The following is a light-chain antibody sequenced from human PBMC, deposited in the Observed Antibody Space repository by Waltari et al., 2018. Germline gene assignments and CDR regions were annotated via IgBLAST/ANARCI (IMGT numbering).Light chain of an antibody. CDR2: AAS. J-gene: IGKJ1*01. V-gene: IGKV1-9*01. CDR1: QGVNVY. Sequence: IQLTQSPSSLSASVGDRVTITCRDSQGVNVYLAWYQQKPGKAPKLLIYAASTLQSGVSSRFSGSGSGTDFTLTINSLQPEDAALYFCHQYYLTPWTFGQGTKLEIK. CDR3: HQYYLTPWT.